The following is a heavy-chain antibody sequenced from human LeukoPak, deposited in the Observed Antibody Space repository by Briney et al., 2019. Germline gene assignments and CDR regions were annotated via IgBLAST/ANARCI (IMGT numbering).Heavy chain of an antibody. V-gene: IGHV4-59*01. CDR2: IYYSGIT. Sequence: PSETLSLTRTVSGRSISSYKWSGVRQPPGKGLEWIGYIYYSGITNYNPSLKSRVTISVDTPKNQFSLKLSSATAADTAVYYCARTLLWFVAFPPHNMYVWGKGTTVTVSS. J-gene: IGHJ6*03. CDR3: ARTLLWFVAFPPHNMYV. CDR1: GRSISSYK. D-gene: IGHD3-10*01.